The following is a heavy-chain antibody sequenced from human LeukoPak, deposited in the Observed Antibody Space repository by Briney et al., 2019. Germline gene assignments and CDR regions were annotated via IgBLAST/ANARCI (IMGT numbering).Heavy chain of an antibody. CDR2: INPSGGST. D-gene: IGHD3-9*01. Sequence: GASVKVSCKASGYTFTSYYMHWVRQAPGQGLEWMGLINPSGGSTNYAQKFQGRVTMTRDTSTSTVYMELSSLRSEDTAVYYCATLTGTGLNLDVWGQGTTVTVSS. J-gene: IGHJ6*02. CDR1: GYTFTSYY. CDR3: ATLTGTGLNLDV. V-gene: IGHV1-46*01.